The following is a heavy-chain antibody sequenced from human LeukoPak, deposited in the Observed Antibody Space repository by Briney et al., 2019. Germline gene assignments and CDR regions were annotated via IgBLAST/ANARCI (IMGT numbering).Heavy chain of an antibody. CDR2: ITSQIDGGTT. CDR3: STDQDYSNSVVEHV. V-gene: IGHV3-15*01. CDR1: GFTFTDAW. J-gene: IGHJ6*02. D-gene: IGHD4-11*01. Sequence: GGSLRLSCAASGFTFTDAWMSWVRQAPGKGLGWVGRITSQIDGGTTDYVAPVKGRFTISRDYSKNTLYLHMSSLKAEDTAMYYCSTDQDYSNSVVEHVWGQGTTVTVSS.